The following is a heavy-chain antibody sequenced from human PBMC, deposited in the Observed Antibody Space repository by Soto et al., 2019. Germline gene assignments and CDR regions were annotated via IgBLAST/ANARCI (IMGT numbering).Heavy chain of an antibody. CDR3: AKTRITSTAATFDP. CDR2: MSYSGSS. D-gene: IGHD1-20*01. J-gene: IGHJ5*02. V-gene: IGHV4-59*01. Sequence: QVRLQESGPGLVKPSETLSLTCTVSGGSLSTYYWSWIRQPPGKGLEWIVYMSYSGSSNYNPSLKSRVTMSVDTSKNQGSLKLSSVTAADTAVYYCAKTRITSTAATFDPWGQGTLVTVSS. CDR1: GGSLSTYY.